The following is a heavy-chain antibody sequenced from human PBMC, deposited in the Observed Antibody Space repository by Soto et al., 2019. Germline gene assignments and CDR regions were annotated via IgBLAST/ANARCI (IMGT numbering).Heavy chain of an antibody. J-gene: IGHJ4*02. Sequence: PSETLSLTCTVSGDSISTFYWGWMRQSPGKELEWIGYVYYTGSTNYNPSLKSRVTISVDRSKNQFYLKLTSANAADTAVYYCAKVSERLSYQADYWGQGTLVTVSS. CDR3: AKVSERLSYQADY. D-gene: IGHD1-1*01. CDR2: VYYTGST. CDR1: GDSISTFY. V-gene: IGHV4-59*01.